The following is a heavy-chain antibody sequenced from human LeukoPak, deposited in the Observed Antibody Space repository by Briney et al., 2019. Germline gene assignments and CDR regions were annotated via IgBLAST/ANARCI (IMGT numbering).Heavy chain of an antibody. CDR2: ISGSGGST. J-gene: IGHJ4*02. D-gene: IGHD6-19*01. CDR3: AKAPSSKYSSGWFDY. Sequence: GGSLRLSCAASGLTFSSYGMHWVRQAPGKGLEWVSAISGSGGSTYYADSVKGRFTISRDNSKNTLYLQMNSLRAEDTAVYYCAKAPSSKYSSGWFDYWGQGTLVTVSS. V-gene: IGHV3-23*01. CDR1: GLTFSSYG.